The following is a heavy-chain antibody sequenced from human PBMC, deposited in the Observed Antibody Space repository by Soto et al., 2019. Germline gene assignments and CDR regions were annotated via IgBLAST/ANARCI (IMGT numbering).Heavy chain of an antibody. D-gene: IGHD5-18*01. CDR3: ARGDTAMVRKGVDV. J-gene: IGHJ6*02. Sequence: RGESLKISCEGSGYTFTSYYITWARQLPGKGLEWMGRIDPSDSYTTYNPSFQGHVTISADKSIRTAYLQWSSLEASDSAMYYCARGDTAMVRKGVDVWGQGTPVTVSS. V-gene: IGHV5-10-1*01. CDR2: IDPSDSYT. CDR1: GYTFTSYY.